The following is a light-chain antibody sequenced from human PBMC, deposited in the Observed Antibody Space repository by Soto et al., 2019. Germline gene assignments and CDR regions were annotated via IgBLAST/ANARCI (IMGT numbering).Light chain of an antibody. Sequence: PGERVTLSCRASQSVRSNLAWYQQKPGQAPRLLMYGASTWATGIPARFSGSGSGTDFTLTISRLEPEDFAVYYCQQYGSSPRTFGQGTKVDIK. CDR1: QSVRSN. CDR2: GAS. V-gene: IGKV3-20*01. J-gene: IGKJ1*01. CDR3: QQYGSSPRT.